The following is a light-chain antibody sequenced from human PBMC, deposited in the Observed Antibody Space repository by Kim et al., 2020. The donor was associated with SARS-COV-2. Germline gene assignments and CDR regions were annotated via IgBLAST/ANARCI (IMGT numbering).Light chain of an antibody. V-gene: IGKV1-16*01. Sequence: DIQMAQSPSSLSASVGDKVTITCRASQGVSNELAWFRQKPGKAPESLIYTAARLQSGVPSRFSGSGFGTDFTLTISSLQSEDFATYYCQQYYTYPLTFGQGTKVDIK. CDR1: QGVSNE. CDR3: QQYYTYPLT. CDR2: TAA. J-gene: IGKJ1*01.